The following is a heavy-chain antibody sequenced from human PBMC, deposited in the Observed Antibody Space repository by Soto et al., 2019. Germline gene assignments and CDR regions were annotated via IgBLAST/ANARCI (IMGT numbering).Heavy chain of an antibody. CDR2: INAGNGNT. Sequence: QVQLVQSGAEVKKPGASVKVSCKASGYNFTSYAMHWVRQAPGQMLEWMGWINAGNGNTKYSQKFQGRVTITRDTSASTAYMELSSLRSEDTAVYYCARSVVATGFDPWGQGTLVTVSS. D-gene: IGHD5-12*01. CDR1: GYNFTSYA. V-gene: IGHV1-3*01. J-gene: IGHJ5*02. CDR3: ARSVVATGFDP.